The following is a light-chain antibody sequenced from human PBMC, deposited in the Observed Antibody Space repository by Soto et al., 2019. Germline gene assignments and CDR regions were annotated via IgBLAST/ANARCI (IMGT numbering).Light chain of an antibody. J-gene: IGKJ1*01. Sequence: GDRVSITCRASQTISSWLAWYQQKPGKAPKLLIYDASSLESGVPSRFSGSGSGTEFTLIISSLQSDDFATYYCQEYSSYWTLGQGTKVDIK. CDR3: QEYSSYWT. CDR1: QTISSW. V-gene: IGKV1-5*01. CDR2: DAS.